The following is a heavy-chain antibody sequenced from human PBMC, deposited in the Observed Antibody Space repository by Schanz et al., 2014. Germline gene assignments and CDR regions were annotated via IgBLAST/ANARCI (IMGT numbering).Heavy chain of an antibody. J-gene: IGHJ6*02. D-gene: IGHD2-15*01. V-gene: IGHV3-30-3*01. CDR3: AKGMGYCSGGTCYDCYYYGLDV. CDR1: GFTFSSYA. Sequence: QVQLLQFGGGVVQPGRSLRLSYAASGFTFSSYAMHWVRQAPGKGLEWVALISNDGSIKYYADSVEGRFTISRDNSENTLYLQMNSLSADDTAVFYCAKGMGYCSGGTCYDCYYYGLDVWGQGTTVTVSS. CDR2: ISNDGSIK.